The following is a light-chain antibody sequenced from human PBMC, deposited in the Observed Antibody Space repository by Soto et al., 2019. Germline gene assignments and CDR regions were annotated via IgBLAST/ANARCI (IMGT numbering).Light chain of an antibody. CDR2: DAS. J-gene: IGKJ5*01. CDR1: QSISWW. CDR3: QQYNGDSYT. V-gene: IGKV1-5*01. Sequence: DIQMTQSPSTLSVSVGDRVTITCRASQSISWWLAWYQQKPGKGPKLLIYDASSLQSGVPSRFSGSGSGTESTLTISSLQPDDFATYYCQQYNGDSYTFGQGTRLEIK.